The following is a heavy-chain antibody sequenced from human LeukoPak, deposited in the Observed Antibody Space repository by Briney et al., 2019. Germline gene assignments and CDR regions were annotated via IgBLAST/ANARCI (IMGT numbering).Heavy chain of an antibody. Sequence: GASVKVSCKASRYTFTSYDINRVRQATGQGLEWMGWMNPNSGNTGYAQKFQGRVTMTGNTSISTAYMELSSLRSEDTAVYYCAREPLRRGMDVWGQGTTVTVSS. CDR2: MNPNSGNT. CDR3: AREPLRRGMDV. J-gene: IGHJ6*02. CDR1: RYTFTSYD. V-gene: IGHV1-8*01.